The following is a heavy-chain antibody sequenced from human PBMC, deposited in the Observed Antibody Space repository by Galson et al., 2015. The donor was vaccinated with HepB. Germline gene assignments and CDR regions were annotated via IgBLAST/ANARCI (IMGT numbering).Heavy chain of an antibody. D-gene: IGHD3-3*01. CDR3: AREGPYYDFWSGYYTGGGTPDY. CDR2: ISAYNGNT. Sequence: SVKVSCKASGYTFTSYGISWVRQAPGQGLEWMGWISAYNGNTNYAQKLQGRVTMTTDTSTSTAYMELRSLRSDDTAVYYCAREGPYYDFWSGYYTGGGTPDYWGQGTLVTVSS. V-gene: IGHV1-18*04. CDR1: GYTFTSYG. J-gene: IGHJ4*02.